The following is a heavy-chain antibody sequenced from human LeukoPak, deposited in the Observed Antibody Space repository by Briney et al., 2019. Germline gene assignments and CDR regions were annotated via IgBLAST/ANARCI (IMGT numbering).Heavy chain of an antibody. CDR2: IYYSGYT. D-gene: IGHD3-16*01. CDR1: GGSISSYY. J-gene: IGHJ6*03. CDR3: ARETSQKGAHYMDV. Sequence: SETLSLTCTVSGGSISSYYWSWIRQPPGKGLEYIGYIYYSGYTNYNPSLKSRVTISVDTSKNQFSLKLSSVTAADTAVYYCARETSQKGAHYMDVWGKGTTVTISS. V-gene: IGHV4-59*01.